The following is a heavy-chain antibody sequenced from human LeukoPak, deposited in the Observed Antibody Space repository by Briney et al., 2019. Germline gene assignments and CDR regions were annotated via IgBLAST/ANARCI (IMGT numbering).Heavy chain of an antibody. Sequence: GGSLRLSCAASGFTFSGYDMHWVRQAPGTGLEWVAVISYDGSYKYYADSVKGRFTISRDNSKNTLYLQVNSLRAEDTAVYYCAKGGKWDVTPFDYWGQGTLVTVSS. V-gene: IGHV3-30*18. CDR1: GFTFSGYD. D-gene: IGHD1-26*01. CDR2: ISYDGSYK. CDR3: AKGGKWDVTPFDY. J-gene: IGHJ4*02.